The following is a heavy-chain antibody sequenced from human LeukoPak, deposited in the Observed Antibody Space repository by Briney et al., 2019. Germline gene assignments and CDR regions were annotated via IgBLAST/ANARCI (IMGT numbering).Heavy chain of an antibody. J-gene: IGHJ4*02. V-gene: IGHV3-23*01. CDR2: ISGSGGST. CDR1: GFTFSSYA. D-gene: IGHD1-26*01. CDR3: AKDMTGIVGATPCDY. Sequence: GGSLRLSRAASGFTFSSYAMSWVRQAPGKGLEWVSAISGSGGSTYYADSVKGRFTISRDNSKNTLYLQMNSLRAEDTAVYYCAKDMTGIVGATPCDYWGQGTLVTVSS.